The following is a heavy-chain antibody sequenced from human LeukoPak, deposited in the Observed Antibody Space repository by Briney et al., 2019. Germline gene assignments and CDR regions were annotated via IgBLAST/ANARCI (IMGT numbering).Heavy chain of an antibody. CDR2: INTNTGNP. D-gene: IGHD2-2*01. CDR1: GYTFTSYA. CDR3: ARDGLRSCTSSSCYPGEDAFDI. V-gene: IGHV7-4-1*02. Sequence: AASVKVSCKASGYTFTSYAMNWVRQAPGQGLEWMGWINTNTGNPTYAQGFTGRFVFSLDTSISTAYLHISGLKAEDTAVYYCARDGLRSCTSSSCYPGEDAFDIWGQGTMVTVSS. J-gene: IGHJ3*02.